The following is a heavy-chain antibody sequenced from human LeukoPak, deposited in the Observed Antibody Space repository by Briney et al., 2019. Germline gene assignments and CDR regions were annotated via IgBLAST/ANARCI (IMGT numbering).Heavy chain of an antibody. V-gene: IGHV4-34*01. CDR3: ARFLTGQLRFLEWFADY. CDR2: INHGGST. Sequence: SETLSLTCAVYGGSFSGYYWSWIRQPPGKGLEWIGEINHGGSTNYNPSLKSRVTISVDTSKNQFSLKLSSVTAADTAVYYCARFLTGQLRFLEWFADYWGQGTLVTVSS. D-gene: IGHD3-3*01. J-gene: IGHJ4*02. CDR1: GGSFSGYY.